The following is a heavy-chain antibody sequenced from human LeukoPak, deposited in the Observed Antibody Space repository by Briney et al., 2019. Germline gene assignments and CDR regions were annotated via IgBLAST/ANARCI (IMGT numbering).Heavy chain of an antibody. CDR1: GGSIFSYY. J-gene: IGHJ2*01. D-gene: IGHD3-22*01. CDR2: IYSNGIT. CDR3: ARRAYYDSSGYHPTSGYFDL. V-gene: IGHV4-4*08. Sequence: SETLSLTCTVSGGSIFSYYWNWLRQPPGKGLEWLGYIYSNGITNYSPSLRSRGTISIATSKNRISLRLTSVTAADTAIYYCARRAYYDSSGYHPTSGYFDLWGRGTLVTISS.